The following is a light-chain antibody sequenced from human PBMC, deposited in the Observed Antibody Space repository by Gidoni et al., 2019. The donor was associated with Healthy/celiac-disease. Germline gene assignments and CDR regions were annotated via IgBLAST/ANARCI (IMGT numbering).Light chain of an antibody. CDR3: QQSYSTPRT. CDR2: AAS. V-gene: IGKV1-39*01. J-gene: IGKJ1*01. CDR1: QSISSY. Sequence: DIQMTQSPSSLSASVGYRVTITCRASQSISSYLNWYQQKPGKAPKLLIYAASSLQSGVQSRFSGSGSGTDFTITISSLQPEDFAAYYCQQSYSTPRTFGQGTKVEIK.